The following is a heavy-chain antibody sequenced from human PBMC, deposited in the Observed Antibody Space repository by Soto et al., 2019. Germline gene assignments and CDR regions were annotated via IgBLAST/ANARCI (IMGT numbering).Heavy chain of an antibody. Sequence: EVQLVESGGDLVRPGGSLRLSCAASGFDLNYYSMNWVRQAPAKGLEWVSSISPRSDDIYYADSVKGRFTISRDNAKNSVYLPMNSLRDEDTAVYYCARPRGPRGYDLIDYWGQGTLVIVSS. V-gene: IGHV3-21*01. CDR1: GFDLNYYS. CDR3: ARPRGPRGYDLIDY. CDR2: ISPRSDDI. D-gene: IGHD5-12*01. J-gene: IGHJ4*02.